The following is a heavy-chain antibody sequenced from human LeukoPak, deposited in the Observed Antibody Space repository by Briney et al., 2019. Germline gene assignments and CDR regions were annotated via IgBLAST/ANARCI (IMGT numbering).Heavy chain of an antibody. CDR1: GFTFSSYA. Sequence: GGSLRLSCAASGFTFSSYAMSWVRQAPGEGLEWVSAISGSGGSTYYPDSVKGRFTISRDNSKNTLYLQMNSLRAEDTAVYYCAKEQSLLWFGEATEDFDYWGQGNLVTVSS. CDR2: ISGSGGST. CDR3: AKEQSLLWFGEATEDFDY. J-gene: IGHJ4*02. V-gene: IGHV3-23*01. D-gene: IGHD3-10*01.